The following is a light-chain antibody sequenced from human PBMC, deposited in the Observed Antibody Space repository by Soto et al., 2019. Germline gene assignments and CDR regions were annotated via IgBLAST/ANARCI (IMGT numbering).Light chain of an antibody. V-gene: IGLV1-40*01. CDR1: SSNIGAGYD. J-gene: IGLJ3*02. Sequence: QPVLTQSSSVSGAPGQRVTISCTGSSSNIGAGYDVHWYQQLPGTAPKLLIYGNSNRPSGVPDRFSGSKSGTSASLAITGLQAEDEADYYCQSYDSSLSGSVFGGGTKLTVL. CDR2: GNS. CDR3: QSYDSSLSGSV.